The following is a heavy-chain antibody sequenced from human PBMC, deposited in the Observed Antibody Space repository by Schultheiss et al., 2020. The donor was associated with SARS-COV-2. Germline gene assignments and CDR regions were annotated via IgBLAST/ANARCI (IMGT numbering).Heavy chain of an antibody. J-gene: IGHJ4*02. CDR3: AGSGYRYGARW. V-gene: IGHV4-61*08. D-gene: IGHD5-18*01. Sequence: SETLSLTCTVSGGSIRSGESYWSWIRQPPGKGLEWIGYIYHAGSTNYNPSLNSRVTISVDTSKKQFSLKLTSVTAADTAVYYCAGSGYRYGARWWGQGTLVTVSS. CDR1: GGSIRSGESY. CDR2: IYHAGST.